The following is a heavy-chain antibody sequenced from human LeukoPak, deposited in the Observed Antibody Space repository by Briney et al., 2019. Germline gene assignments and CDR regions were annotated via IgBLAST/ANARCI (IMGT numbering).Heavy chain of an antibody. CDR2: ISAYNGNT. Sequence: ASVKVSCKASGYTFTSYGISWVRQAPGQGLEWMGWISAYNGNTNYAQKLQGRVTMTTGTSTSTAYMELRSLRSDDTAVYYCAREVWEPSPPRYYYYYYMDVWGKGTTVTVSS. D-gene: IGHD1-26*01. CDR3: AREVWEPSPPRYYYYYYMDV. V-gene: IGHV1-18*01. J-gene: IGHJ6*03. CDR1: GYTFTSYG.